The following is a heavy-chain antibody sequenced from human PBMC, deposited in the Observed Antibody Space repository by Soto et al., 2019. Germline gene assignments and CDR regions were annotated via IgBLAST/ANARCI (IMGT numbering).Heavy chain of an antibody. D-gene: IGHD6-6*01. V-gene: IGHV3-9*01. CDR3: AKDISGAARDPYGMDV. Sequence: DVHLVESGGGLVRPGRSLRLSCVAFEFPFDDFAMHWVRQAPGKGLEWVSGISWDSSAIGYAGSVKGRFTISRDNAKNSLYLQMNSLRAEDTALYYCAKDISGAARDPYGMDVWGQGTTVTVSS. CDR1: EFPFDDFA. J-gene: IGHJ6*02. CDR2: ISWDSSAI.